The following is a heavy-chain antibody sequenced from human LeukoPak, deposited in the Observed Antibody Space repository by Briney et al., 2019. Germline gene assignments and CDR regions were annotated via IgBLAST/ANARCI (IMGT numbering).Heavy chain of an antibody. CDR3: AMYYYDSSGYYHDQYFQH. J-gene: IGHJ1*01. CDR1: GGSISSGGYS. Sequence: PSQTLSLTCAVSGGSISSGGYSWSWIRQPPGKGLEWIGYIYHSGSTCYNPSLKSRVTISVDRSKNQFSLKLSSVTAADTAVYYCAMYYYDSSGYYHDQYFQHWGQGTLVTVSS. CDR2: IYHSGST. V-gene: IGHV4-30-2*01. D-gene: IGHD3-22*01.